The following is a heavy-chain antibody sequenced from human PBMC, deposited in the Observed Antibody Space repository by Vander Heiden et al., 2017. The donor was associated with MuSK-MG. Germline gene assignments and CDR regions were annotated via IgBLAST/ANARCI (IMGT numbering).Heavy chain of an antibody. CDR1: GGSICSSSYY. CDR3: ARLAAGYYDILTGSSDY. Sequence: HLQLQESGPGLVKPSETLSLTGTVSGGSICSSSYYWGWIRQPPGKGLEWIGSIYYSGSTYYNPSLKSRVTISVDTSKNQFSLKLSSVTAADTAVYYCARLAAGYYDILTGSSDYWGQGTLVTVSS. V-gene: IGHV4-39*01. CDR2: IYYSGST. J-gene: IGHJ4*02. D-gene: IGHD3-9*01.